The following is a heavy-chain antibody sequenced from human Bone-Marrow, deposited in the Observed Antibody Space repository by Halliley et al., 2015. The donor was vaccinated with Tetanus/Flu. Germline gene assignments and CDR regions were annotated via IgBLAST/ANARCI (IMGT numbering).Heavy chain of an antibody. D-gene: IGHD3-10*01. V-gene: IGHV4-59*01. CDR1: GGSFSNYY. Sequence: TLSLTCTISGGSFSNYYWSWIRQPPGKGLEWIGYVDYSGYTSYNPSLKSRIAISLDTSKNRFSLKLSSVTAADTAGYYCARDLQFGEFSSGYDPWGQGTLVTVSS. J-gene: IGHJ5*02. CDR3: ARDLQFGEFSSGYDP. CDR2: VDYSGYT.